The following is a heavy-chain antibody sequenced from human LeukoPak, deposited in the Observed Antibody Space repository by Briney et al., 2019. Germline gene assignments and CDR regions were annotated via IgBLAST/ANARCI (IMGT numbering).Heavy chain of an antibody. V-gene: IGHV3-21*01. J-gene: IGHJ4*02. CDR1: GFTFSSYA. D-gene: IGHD4-17*01. Sequence: GGSLRLSCAASGFTFSSYAMNWVRRAPGKGLEWVSSISSSSSYIYYADSVKGRFTISRDNSKNTLYLQMNSLRAEDTAVYYCAKPIMTTVTTLGLYFDYWGQGALVTVSS. CDR2: ISSSSSYI. CDR3: AKPIMTTVTTLGLYFDY.